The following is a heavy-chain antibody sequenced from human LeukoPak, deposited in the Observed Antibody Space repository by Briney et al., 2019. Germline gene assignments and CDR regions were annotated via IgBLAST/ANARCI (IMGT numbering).Heavy chain of an antibody. J-gene: IGHJ4*02. CDR3: AREVAYTGYDFGLDS. Sequence: PGGAPRPSSVASGFPFRSYEMNWGRQAPGTRLEWLSYISSDGSAIYYSDSVKGRFTISIDNAKNSRFLQTNGLRAEDTSIYYCAREVAYTGYDFGLDSGGQGTLATVS. D-gene: IGHD5-12*01. V-gene: IGHV3-48*03. CDR2: ISSDGSAI. CDR1: GFPFRSYE.